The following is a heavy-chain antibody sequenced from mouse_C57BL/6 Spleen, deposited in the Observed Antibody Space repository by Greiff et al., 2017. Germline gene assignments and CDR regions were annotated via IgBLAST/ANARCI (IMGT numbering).Heavy chain of an antibody. CDR1: GYTFPSYW. Sequence: QVQLQQPGTELVKPGASVKLSCKASGYTFPSYWMPWVKQRPGQGLEWIGNINPSNGGTNYNEQFKSKATLTVDKSSSTAYMQLSSLTSEASAVYYCARRLDYYGGSYPYEDWGQGTTLTFST. D-gene: IGHD1-1*01. CDR3: ARRLDYYGGSYPYED. CDR2: INPSNGGT. V-gene: IGHV1-53*01. J-gene: IGHJ2*01.